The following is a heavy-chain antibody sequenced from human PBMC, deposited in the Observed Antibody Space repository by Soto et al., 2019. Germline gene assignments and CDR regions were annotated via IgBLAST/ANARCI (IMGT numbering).Heavy chain of an antibody. V-gene: IGHV1-3*01. CDR1: GYTFTGYA. CDR3: ARGSGYYYWDDY. CDR2: INAGNGNT. Sequence: ASVKVSCKASGYTFTGYAMHWVRQAPGQRLEWMGWINAGNGNTKYSQKFQGRVTITRDTSASTAYMKLSSLRSEDTAVYYCARGSGYYYWDDYWGQGTLVTVSS. J-gene: IGHJ4*02. D-gene: IGHD3-22*01.